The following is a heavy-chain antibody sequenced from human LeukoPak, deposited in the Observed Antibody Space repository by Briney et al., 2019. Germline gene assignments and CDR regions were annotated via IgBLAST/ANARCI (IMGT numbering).Heavy chain of an antibody. V-gene: IGHV4-59*01. CDR1: GGSTSGYY. CDR3: ARLRGNYFPDY. D-gene: IGHD4-11*01. Sequence: SETLSLTCAVTGGSTSGYYWSWIRQPPGEGLEWIGYIYYSGSTNYNPSLKSRITISVDTSKNQFSLKLSSVTAADTAVYYCARLRGNYFPDYWGQGTLVTVSS. CDR2: IYYSGST. J-gene: IGHJ4*02.